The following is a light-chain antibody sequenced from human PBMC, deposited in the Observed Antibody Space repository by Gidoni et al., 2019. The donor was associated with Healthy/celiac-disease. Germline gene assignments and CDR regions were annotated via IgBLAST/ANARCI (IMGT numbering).Light chain of an antibody. CDR2: DAS. J-gene: IGKJ4*01. V-gene: IGKV3-11*01. CDR1: QSVSSY. CDR3: QQRSTPLT. Sequence: TPSPATLSLSPGERATLSCRASQSVSSYLAWYQQKPGQAPRLLIYDASNRATGIPARFSGSGSGTDFTLTISSLEPEDFAVYYCQQRSTPLTFGGGTKVEIK.